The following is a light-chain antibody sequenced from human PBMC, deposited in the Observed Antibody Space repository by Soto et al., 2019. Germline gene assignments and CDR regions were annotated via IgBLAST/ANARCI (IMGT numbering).Light chain of an antibody. CDR1: QSVASN. Sequence: EIVMTQSPASLSVSPGESVTLSCRASQSVASNLAWYQQKPGQAPRLLIYGTSTRATGVPDRFSGSGSGTDFTLTISSLQAADFAVYHCQHYNNWPITFGQGTRLRL. CDR2: GTS. CDR3: QHYNNWPIT. V-gene: IGKV3-15*01. J-gene: IGKJ5*01.